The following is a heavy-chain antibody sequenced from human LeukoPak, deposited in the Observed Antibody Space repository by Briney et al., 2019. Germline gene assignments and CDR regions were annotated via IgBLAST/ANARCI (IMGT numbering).Heavy chain of an antibody. CDR3: ARDSPLGN. D-gene: IGHD1-14*01. V-gene: IGHV4-39*02. Sequence: PSETLSLTCTVSGGSISSSSYYWGWIRQPPGKGLEWIGSIYYSGSTYYNPSLKSRVTISVDTSKNQFSLKLSSVTAADTAVYYCARDSPLGNWGQGTLVTVSS. J-gene: IGHJ4*02. CDR2: IYYSGST. CDR1: GGSISSSSYY.